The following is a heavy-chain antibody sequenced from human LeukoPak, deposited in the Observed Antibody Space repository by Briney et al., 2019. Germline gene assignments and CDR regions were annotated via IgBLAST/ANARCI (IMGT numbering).Heavy chain of an antibody. CDR2: ISYRGSA. CDR1: GGSISNSGGFY. V-gene: IGHV4-31*02. Sequence: SQTLPLTCTVSGGSISNSGGFYWSWIRHHAGDGLEWIGFISYRGSAYYNPSLKRRVSMSVDTSRSQFSLRLTPVTDEAAGVYYCARISQSSGGFYYWGQGTLVTVSS. D-gene: IGHD2-15*01. CDR3: ARISQSSGGFYY. J-gene: IGHJ4*02.